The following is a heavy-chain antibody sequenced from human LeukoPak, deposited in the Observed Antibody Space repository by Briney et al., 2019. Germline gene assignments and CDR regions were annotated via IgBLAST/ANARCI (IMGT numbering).Heavy chain of an antibody. V-gene: IGHV4-4*09. CDR2: IYTSGST. J-gene: IGHJ6*03. D-gene: IGHD6-25*01. CDR3: ARTSSGWPGWTDYYYYYYMDV. Sequence: SETLSLTCTVSGGSISSYYWSWIRQPPGKGLEWIGYIYTSGSTNYNPSLKSRVTISVDTSKNQFSLKLSSVTAADTAVYYCARTSSGWPGWTDYYYYYYMDVWGKGTTVTVSS. CDR1: GGSISSYY.